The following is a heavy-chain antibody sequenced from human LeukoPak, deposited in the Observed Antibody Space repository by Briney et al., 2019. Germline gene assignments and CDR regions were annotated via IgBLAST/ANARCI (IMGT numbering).Heavy chain of an antibody. Sequence: PGGSLRLXCAASGFTFSSYWMSWVRQAPGKGLEWVANIKQDGSEKYYVDSEKGRFTISRDNAKNSLYLQMNSLRAEDTAVYYCARAPPPCSGGSCYSGRYYYYYYYMDVWGKGTTVTVSS. V-gene: IGHV3-7*01. D-gene: IGHD2-15*01. CDR1: GFTFSSYW. CDR3: ARAPPPCSGGSCYSGRYYYYYYYMDV. J-gene: IGHJ6*03. CDR2: IKQDGSEK.